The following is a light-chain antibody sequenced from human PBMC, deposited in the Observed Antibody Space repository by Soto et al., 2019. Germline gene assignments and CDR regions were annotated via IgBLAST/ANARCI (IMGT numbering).Light chain of an antibody. CDR1: QSVSSSY. Sequence: ILLTQSPGTLXXXXXXXXXLSCRASQSVSSSYLAWYQQKPGQAPRLLIYGASRRATGIPDRFSGSGSGSDFTRTISRLEPEDFAVYDCQKYATFGQGTNV. V-gene: IGKV3-20*01. CDR3: QKYAT. J-gene: IGKJ1*01. CDR2: GAS.